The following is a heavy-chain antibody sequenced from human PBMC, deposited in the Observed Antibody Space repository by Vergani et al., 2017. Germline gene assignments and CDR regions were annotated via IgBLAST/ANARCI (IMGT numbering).Heavy chain of an antibody. D-gene: IGHD2-2*01. CDR2: INHSGST. Sequence: QVQLQQWGAGLLKPSETLSLTCAVYGGSFSGYYWSWIRRPPGKGLEWIGEINHSGSTNYNPSLKSRVTISVDTSKNQFSLKLSSVTAADTAVYYCASAVEGVVPAAMGYWGQGTLVTVSS. CDR3: ASAVEGVVPAAMGY. J-gene: IGHJ4*02. V-gene: IGHV4-34*01. CDR1: GGSFSGYY.